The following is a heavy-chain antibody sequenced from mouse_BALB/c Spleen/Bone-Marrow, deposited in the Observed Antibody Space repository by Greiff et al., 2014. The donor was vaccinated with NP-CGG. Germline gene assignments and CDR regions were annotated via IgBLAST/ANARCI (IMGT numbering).Heavy chain of an antibody. D-gene: IGHD2-1*01. CDR3: ARNYPFAY. Sequence: VQLQQSGAELVKPGASVKLSCTASGFNIKDSYLHWVKQRPEQGLDWIGRIDPAKGNTNYDPKFQGKATITADTSSNTAYLQLSSLTSEDTAVYFCARNYPFAYWGQGTLATVSA. CDR1: GFNIKDSY. J-gene: IGHJ3*01. CDR2: IDPAKGNT. V-gene: IGHV14-3*02.